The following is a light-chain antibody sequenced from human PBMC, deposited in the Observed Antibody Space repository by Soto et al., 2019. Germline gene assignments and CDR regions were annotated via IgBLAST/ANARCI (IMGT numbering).Light chain of an antibody. V-gene: IGLV2-14*03. CDR2: EVS. CDR1: SSDVGGYNY. Sequence: QSVLTQPASVSGSPGQSITISCTGTSSDVGGYNYVSWYQQHPGKGPKLMIYEVSNRPSGVSNRFSGSKSGNTATLTISGLQAEDEADYYCSSYTTNSAHVFGGGTKVTVL. CDR3: SSYTTNSAHV. J-gene: IGLJ2*01.